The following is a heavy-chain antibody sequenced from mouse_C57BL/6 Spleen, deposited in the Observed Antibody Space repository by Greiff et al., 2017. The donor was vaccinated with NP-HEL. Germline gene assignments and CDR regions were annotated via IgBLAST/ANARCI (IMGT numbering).Heavy chain of an antibody. CDR3: VRHSNPDYFDY. D-gene: IGHD2-5*01. V-gene: IGHV10-1*01. CDR2: IRSKSNNYAT. CDR1: GFSFNTYA. Sequence: EVQLVESGGGLVQPKGSLKLSCAASGFSFNTYAMNWVRQAPGKGLEWVARIRSKSNNYATYYADSVKDRFTISRDDSESMLYLQMNNLKTEDTAMYYCVRHSNPDYFDYWGQGTTLTVSS. J-gene: IGHJ2*01.